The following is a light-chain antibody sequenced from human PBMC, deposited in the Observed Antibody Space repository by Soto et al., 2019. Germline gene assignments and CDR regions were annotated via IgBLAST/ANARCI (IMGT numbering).Light chain of an antibody. CDR3: QQYGRLLCT. CDR2: GAS. V-gene: IGKV3-20*01. CDR1: QRVNSTY. Sequence: EIVLTHSRGTLSLSPGARATLSCRTSQRVNSTYLAWYQQKPGQAPRLLMYGASNRATGIPDRFSGSGSGKDLTLRISRLEPEDFPVDYCQQYGRLLCTVGPGTKVDIK. J-gene: IGKJ3*01.